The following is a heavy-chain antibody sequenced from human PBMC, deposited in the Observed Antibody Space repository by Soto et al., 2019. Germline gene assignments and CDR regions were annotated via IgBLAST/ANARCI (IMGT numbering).Heavy chain of an antibody. D-gene: IGHD6-19*01. CDR1: GGSVNSGGYS. Sequence: SETLSLTCTVSGGSVNSGGYSWSWIRQPPGKGLEWIGYIYHSGSTYYNPSLKSRVTISVDRSKNQFSLKLSSVTAADTAVYYCARLGIAVAGSRYFDYWGQGILVTVSS. CDR2: IYHSGST. CDR3: ARLGIAVAGSRYFDY. J-gene: IGHJ4*02. V-gene: IGHV4-30-2*01.